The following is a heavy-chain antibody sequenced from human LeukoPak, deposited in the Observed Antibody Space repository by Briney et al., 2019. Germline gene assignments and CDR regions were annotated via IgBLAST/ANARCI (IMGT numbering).Heavy chain of an antibody. J-gene: IGHJ4*02. CDR3: ARRYCSGGSCYFDY. V-gene: IGHV3-21*01. CDR2: ISSSSSYI. D-gene: IGHD2-15*01. CDR1: GFTFSSYS. Sequence: GGSLRLSCAASGFTFSSYSMNWVRQAPGKGLEWVSSISSSSSYIYYADSVKGRFTISRDNAKNSLYLQMNSLRAEDTAVYYCARRYCSGGSCYFDYWGQGTLVTVSS.